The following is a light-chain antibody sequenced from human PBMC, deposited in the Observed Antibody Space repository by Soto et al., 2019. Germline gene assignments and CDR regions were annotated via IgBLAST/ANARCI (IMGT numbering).Light chain of an antibody. CDR2: DTS. J-gene: IGKJ1*01. CDR3: QQANDWHTT. Sequence: RVRTQSPVTLYVSPGERVTLSCRASQASSNNLDWYQQKPGQDLRLLILDTSTRASGIPARFSGSGSGTEFTLTISSIRSQDFAVYYCQQANDWHTTFGQGT. CDR1: QASSNN. V-gene: IGKV3-15*01.